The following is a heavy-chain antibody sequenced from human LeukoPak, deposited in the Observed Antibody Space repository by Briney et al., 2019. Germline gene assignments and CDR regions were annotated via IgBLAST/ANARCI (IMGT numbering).Heavy chain of an antibody. Sequence: GGSLRLSCAASGFTFSSYAMTWVRQAPGKGPVWISHISSGDGTNIGYADSVKGRFTISRDNAKNTLYLQMNSLGVEDTAVYYSTRTTGQRCFDCWGQGTQVTVSS. CDR3: TRTTGQRCFDC. J-gene: IGHJ4*02. CDR2: ISSGDGTNI. D-gene: IGHD4-11*01. V-gene: IGHV3-74*01. CDR1: GFTFSSYA.